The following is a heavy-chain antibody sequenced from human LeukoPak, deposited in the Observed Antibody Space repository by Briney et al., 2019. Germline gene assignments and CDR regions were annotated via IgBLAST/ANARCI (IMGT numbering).Heavy chain of an antibody. Sequence: SETLSLTCTVSGGSISNYDWTWIRQSPGKGLEWIGYIYFSGSTTYNPSLKSRVTISIDTSKNQFSLKMSSVTAADTAVYYCARTHGDDAFDIWGQGTMVTVSS. CDR2: IYFSGST. CDR1: GGSISNYD. V-gene: IGHV4-59*01. J-gene: IGHJ3*02. D-gene: IGHD3-10*01. CDR3: ARTHGDDAFDI.